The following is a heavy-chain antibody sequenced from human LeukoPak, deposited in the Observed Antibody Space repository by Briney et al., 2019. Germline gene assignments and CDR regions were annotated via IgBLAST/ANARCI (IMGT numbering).Heavy chain of an antibody. V-gene: IGHV3-23*01. CDR1: GFSFSSYA. Sequence: GGSLRPSCEASGFSFSSYAFAWVRQGPGKGLEWVAAVTSGGGGTHFADSVKGRFTISRDNTKNTMYLQMNSLRVDDTAMYFCGSDPNGDYVGALGYWGRGALVTVSS. CDR3: GSDPNGDYVGALGY. D-gene: IGHD2-8*01. CDR2: VTSGGGGT. J-gene: IGHJ4*01.